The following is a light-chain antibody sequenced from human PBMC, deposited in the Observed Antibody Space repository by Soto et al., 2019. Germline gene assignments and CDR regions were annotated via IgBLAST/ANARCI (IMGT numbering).Light chain of an antibody. CDR1: QSVSSN. Sequence: EIVMTQSPATLSVSPGERATLSCRASQSVSSNLAWYRQKPGQAPRLLVYGASTRATGIPARFSGSGSGTEFTLTISSLQSEDFAVYYCQQYGDSPTFGGGTKVDIK. J-gene: IGKJ4*01. CDR2: GAS. V-gene: IGKV3-15*01. CDR3: QQYGDSPT.